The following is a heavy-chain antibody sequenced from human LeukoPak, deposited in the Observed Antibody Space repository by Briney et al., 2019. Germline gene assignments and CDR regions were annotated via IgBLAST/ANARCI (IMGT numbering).Heavy chain of an antibody. V-gene: IGHV4-61*01. J-gene: IGHJ4*02. CDR1: GGSVSSGSYY. D-gene: IGHD3-9*01. Sequence: SETLSLTCTVSGGSVSSGSYYWSWIRQPPGKGLEWIGYIYYSGSTNYNPSLKSRVTISVDTSKNQFSLKLSSVTAADTAVYYCARDNSIYYDILAGYYKGYFDYWGQGALVTVSS. CDR2: IYYSGST. CDR3: ARDNSIYYDILAGYYKGYFDY.